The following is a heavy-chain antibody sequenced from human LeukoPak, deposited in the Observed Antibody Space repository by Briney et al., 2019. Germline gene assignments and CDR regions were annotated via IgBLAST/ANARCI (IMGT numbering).Heavy chain of an antibody. Sequence: SETLSLTCTVSVGSISSGSYYWSSIRQPAAKGLEWIGRIYTRGSTSYNPSLKSRVTISVDTSKNQFSMKLSSVTAADTAVYYCARGGNYDFWSGYYFDYWGQGTLVTVSS. CDR3: ARGGNYDFWSGYYFDY. CDR1: VGSISSGSYY. D-gene: IGHD3-3*01. J-gene: IGHJ4*02. CDR2: IYTRGST. V-gene: IGHV4-61*02.